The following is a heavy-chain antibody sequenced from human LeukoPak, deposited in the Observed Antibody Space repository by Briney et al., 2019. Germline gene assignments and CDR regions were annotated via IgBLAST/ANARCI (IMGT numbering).Heavy chain of an antibody. J-gene: IGHJ5*02. V-gene: IGHV3-7*01. CDR1: GFTFSSYW. D-gene: IGHD6-13*01. CDR2: IKQDGSEK. Sequence: GGSLRLSWAASGFTFSSYWMSWFRQAPGKGLEWVANIKQDGSEKYYVDSVKGRFTISRDNAKNSLYLQMNSLRAEDTAVYYCARDREGSRRRFGFDPWGQGTLVTVSS. CDR3: ARDREGSRRRFGFDP.